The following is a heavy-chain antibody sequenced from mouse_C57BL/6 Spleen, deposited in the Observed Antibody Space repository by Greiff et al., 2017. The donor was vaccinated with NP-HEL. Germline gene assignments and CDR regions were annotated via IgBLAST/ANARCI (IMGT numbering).Heavy chain of an antibody. CDR3: ARDNYMYYFDY. Sequence: VQLQQSGGGLVKPGGSLKLSCAASGFTFSDYGMHWVRQAPEKGLEWVAYISSGSSTIYYADTVKGRFTISRENAKNTLFLQMTSLRSEDTAMYYCARDNYMYYFDYWGQGTTLTVSS. CDR2: ISSGSSTI. D-gene: IGHD1-3*01. V-gene: IGHV5-17*01. CDR1: GFTFSDYG. J-gene: IGHJ2*01.